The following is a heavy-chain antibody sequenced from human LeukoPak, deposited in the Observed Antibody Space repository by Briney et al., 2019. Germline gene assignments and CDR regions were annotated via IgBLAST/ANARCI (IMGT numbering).Heavy chain of an antibody. CDR3: ARGTPAERYFDWNNWFDP. V-gene: IGHV1-8*01. D-gene: IGHD3-9*01. CDR1: VYTFTSYD. J-gene: IGHJ5*02. Sequence: ASVKVSCKASVYTFTSYDINWVRQATGQGLEWMGWMNPNSGNTGYAQKFQGRVTMTRNTSISTAYMELSSLRSEDTAVYYCARGTPAERYFDWNNWFDPWGQGTLVTVSS. CDR2: MNPNSGNT.